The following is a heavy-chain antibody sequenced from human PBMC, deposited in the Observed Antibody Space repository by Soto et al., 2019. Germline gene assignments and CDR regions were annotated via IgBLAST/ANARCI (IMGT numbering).Heavy chain of an antibody. D-gene: IGHD2-2*01. J-gene: IGHJ6*02. V-gene: IGHV1-18*01. CDR3: ARLYCSTTSCYLGMDV. Sequence: QVQLVQSGAEVKKPGASVKVSSKASGYTFTSYGISWVRQSPGQGREWMGWISAYNGNTNYAQKLKGRVTMTTDTSTSSAYMELRSLRSDAAAVYYCARLYCSTTSCYLGMDVWGQGTQVTVSS. CDR1: GYTFTSYG. CDR2: ISAYNGNT.